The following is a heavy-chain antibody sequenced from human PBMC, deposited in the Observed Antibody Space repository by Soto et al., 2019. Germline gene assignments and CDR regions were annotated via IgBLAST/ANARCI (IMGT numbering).Heavy chain of an antibody. D-gene: IGHD3-22*01. V-gene: IGHV4-30-2*01. Sequence: PSETLSLTCAVSGGSISSGGYSWSWIRQPPGKGLEWIGYMYHSGSTYYRSQWYDDYAVSVKSRITINADISKNQFSLQLNSVTPEDTALYYCARDDSASGRYFDYWGQGTLVTVSS. CDR3: ARDDSASGRYFDY. CDR1: GGSISSGGYS. CDR2: MYHSGST. J-gene: IGHJ4*02.